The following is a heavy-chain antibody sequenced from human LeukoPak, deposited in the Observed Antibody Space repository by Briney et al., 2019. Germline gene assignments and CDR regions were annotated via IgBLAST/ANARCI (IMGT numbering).Heavy chain of an antibody. CDR1: GYTFTSYG. CDR2: IIPILGIA. J-gene: IGHJ3*02. CDR3: ARGALGATSAFDI. Sequence: SVKVSCKASGYTFTSYGISWVRQAPGQGLEWMGRIIPILGIANYAQKFQGRVTITADKSTSTAYMELSSLRSEDTAVYYCARGALGATSAFDIWGQGTMVTVSS. V-gene: IGHV1-69*04. D-gene: IGHD1-26*01.